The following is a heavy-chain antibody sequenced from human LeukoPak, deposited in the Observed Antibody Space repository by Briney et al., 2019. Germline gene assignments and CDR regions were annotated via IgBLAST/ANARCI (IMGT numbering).Heavy chain of an antibody. CDR2: IYYSGST. D-gene: IGHD3-9*01. CDR1: GGSISSYY. V-gene: IGHV4-59*01. CDR3: ARHLVSKSRHNYFDY. Sequence: PSETLSLTCTVPGGSISSYYWSWIRQPPGEGLEWIGYIYYSGSTNYNPSLKSRVTISVDTSKNQFSLKLSSVTAADTAVYYCARHLVSKSRHNYFDYWGQGTLVTVSS. J-gene: IGHJ4*02.